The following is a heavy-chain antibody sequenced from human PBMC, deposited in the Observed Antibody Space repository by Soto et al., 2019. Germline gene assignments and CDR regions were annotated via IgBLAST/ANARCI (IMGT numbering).Heavy chain of an antibody. CDR2: INPNSGGT. CDR1: GYTFTGYY. Sequence: QVQLVQSGAEVKKPGASVKVSCKASGYTFTGYYMHWVRQAPGQGLEWMGWINPNSGGTNYAQKFQGWVTMTRATSISTAYMELSRLRSDDTAVYYCARAAGRRGGAFDIWGQGTMVTVSS. D-gene: IGHD1-1*01. CDR3: ARAAGRRGGAFDI. J-gene: IGHJ3*02. V-gene: IGHV1-2*04.